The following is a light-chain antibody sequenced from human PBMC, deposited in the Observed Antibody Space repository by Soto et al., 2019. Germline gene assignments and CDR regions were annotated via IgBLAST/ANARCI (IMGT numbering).Light chain of an antibody. Sequence: EIVMTQSPATLSVSPGEGATLSCRASQSVTNNLAWYQQKPGQSPTLLIYSASTRATGIPARFSGSGSGTEFTLTIGSLQSEDFAVYYCQQYNSWPKTFGPGTKVDIK. V-gene: IGKV3-15*01. CDR1: QSVTNN. CDR2: SAS. J-gene: IGKJ3*01. CDR3: QQYNSWPKT.